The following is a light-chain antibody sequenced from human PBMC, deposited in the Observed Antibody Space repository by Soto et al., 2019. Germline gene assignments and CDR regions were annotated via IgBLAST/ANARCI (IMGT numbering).Light chain of an antibody. CDR2: GAS. CDR3: QQYGSSPPFT. Sequence: EIVLTQSPGTLSLSPGERATLSCRASQSVSSRYLAWYQQKPGQAPRLLMYGASNRATDIPDRFSGSGSGTDFTLTISRLEPDDFAVYFCQQYGSSPPFTFGQGTKVEIK. J-gene: IGKJ2*01. CDR1: QSVSSRY. V-gene: IGKV3-20*01.